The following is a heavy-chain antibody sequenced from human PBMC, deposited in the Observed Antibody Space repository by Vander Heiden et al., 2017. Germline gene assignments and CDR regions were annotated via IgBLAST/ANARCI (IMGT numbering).Heavy chain of an antibody. CDR1: SGSFSGHY. D-gene: IGHD3-22*01. Sequence: QVQLQESGPELGRPSATLSLTCTVSSGSFSGHYWSWIRQPPGRGLEWLGYLYSSGHTNYNPSLKSRVTMSIDTSKNQFSLKLRSLTAADTAVYYCARGWASGWGFWYFDLWGRGTLVTVSS. CDR2: LYSSGHT. J-gene: IGHJ2*01. CDR3: ARGWASGWGFWYFDL. V-gene: IGHV4-59*11.